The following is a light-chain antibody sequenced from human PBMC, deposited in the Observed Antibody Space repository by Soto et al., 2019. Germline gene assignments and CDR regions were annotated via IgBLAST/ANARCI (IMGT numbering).Light chain of an antibody. CDR2: AAS. CDR1: QGISTY. CDR3: QQSYSIPFT. J-gene: IGKJ3*01. Sequence: IQMTQYNSSLSASVGDRVTITCRASQGISTYLAWYQQKPGKAPNLLIYAASSVQSGVPSRYSGSGSGTDFTLTISSLQPEDFATYYCQQSYSIPFTFGPGTKVDIK. V-gene: IGKV1-39*01.